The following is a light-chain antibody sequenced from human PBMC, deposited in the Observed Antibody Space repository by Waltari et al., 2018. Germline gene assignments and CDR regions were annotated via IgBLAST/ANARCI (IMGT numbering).Light chain of an antibody. J-gene: IGLJ3*02. Sequence: SFELTQTSSLSVSPGQTVRITCSGDVLANKYARWFPQKPGQAPVLIISRDTERPSGIPERFSGSSSGTTVTLTIRGAQAEDEADYYCYAAADNNLGVFGGGTKVTVL. CDR2: RDT. V-gene: IGLV3-27*01. CDR3: YAAADNNLGV. CDR1: VLANKY.